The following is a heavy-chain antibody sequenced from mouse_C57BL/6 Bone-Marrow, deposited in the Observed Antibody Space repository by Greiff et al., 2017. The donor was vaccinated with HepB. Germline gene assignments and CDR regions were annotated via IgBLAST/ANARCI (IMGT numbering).Heavy chain of an antibody. CDR1: GYTFTSYW. CDR3: ARPTGAFDY. CDR2: IDPSDSYT. V-gene: IGHV1-59*01. J-gene: IGHJ2*01. D-gene: IGHD4-1*01. Sequence: QVQLQQPGAELVRPGTSVKLSCKASGYTFTSYWMHWVKQRPGQGLEWIGVIDPSDSYTNYNQKFKGKATLTVDTSSSTAYMQLSSLTSEDSAVYYCARPTGAFDYWGQGTTLTVSS.